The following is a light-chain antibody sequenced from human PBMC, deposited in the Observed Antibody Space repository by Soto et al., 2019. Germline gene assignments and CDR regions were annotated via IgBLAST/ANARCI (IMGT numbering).Light chain of an antibody. V-gene: IGKV1-33*01. CDR3: QQYENLPT. J-gene: IGKJ5*01. CDR2: DAS. CDR1: QNINNY. Sequence: DIQMTQSPCSLSASVVDRFTITFQASQNINNYLNWYQQKPGRAPKLLIYDASNLEAGVPSRFRGSGSGTDFTFTISRLQPEDIATYYCQQYENLPTFGQGTRLEIK.